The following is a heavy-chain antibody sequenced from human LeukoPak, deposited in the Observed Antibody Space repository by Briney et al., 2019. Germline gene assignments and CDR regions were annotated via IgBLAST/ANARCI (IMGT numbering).Heavy chain of an antibody. V-gene: IGHV4-39*01. Sequence: KPSETLSLTCTVSGGSISSSSYYCGWIRQPPGKGLEWIGSIYYSGSTYYNPSLKSRVTISVDTSKNQFSLKLSSVTAADTAVYYCARSSGYSSSGGLNWFDTWDQGTLVTVSS. J-gene: IGHJ5*02. CDR3: ARSSGYSSSGGLNWFDT. CDR1: GGSISSSSYY. CDR2: IYYSGST. D-gene: IGHD6-13*01.